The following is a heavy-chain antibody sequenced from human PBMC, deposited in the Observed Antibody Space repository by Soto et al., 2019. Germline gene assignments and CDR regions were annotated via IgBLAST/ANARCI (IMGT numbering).Heavy chain of an antibody. Sequence: GASVKVSCKASGYTFTGYYMHWVRQAPGQGLEWMGWINPNSGGTNYAQKFQGWVTMTRDTSISTAYMELSRLRSDDTAVYYCARGGQYYDSSGYLSTDYGMHVWGQGTTVTVSS. CDR1: GYTFTGYY. V-gene: IGHV1-2*04. CDR2: INPNSGGT. CDR3: ARGGQYYDSSGYLSTDYGMHV. D-gene: IGHD3-22*01. J-gene: IGHJ6*02.